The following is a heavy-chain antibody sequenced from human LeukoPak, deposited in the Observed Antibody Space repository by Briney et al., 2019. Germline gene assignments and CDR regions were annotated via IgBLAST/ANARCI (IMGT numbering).Heavy chain of an antibody. Sequence: PGGSLRLSCAASGVTFSSYWMSWVRQAPGKGLEWVANIKQDGSERYYVDSVKVRFTISRDNAKNSLYLQMNSLRAEDTAVYYCARARFVVVPAARRGGWFDPWGQGTLVTVSS. CDR2: IKQDGSER. CDR1: GVTFSSYW. J-gene: IGHJ5*02. D-gene: IGHD2-2*01. V-gene: IGHV3-7*04. CDR3: ARARFVVVPAARRGGWFDP.